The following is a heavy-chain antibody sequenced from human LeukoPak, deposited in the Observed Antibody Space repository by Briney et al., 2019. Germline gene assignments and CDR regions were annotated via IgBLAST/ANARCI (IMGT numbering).Heavy chain of an antibody. V-gene: IGHV1-2*02. Sequence: ASVKVSCKACGYSFSGYYMHWVRQAPGQGLEWMGWINPNSCGTMYAQKFKGRVTITRDTSISTAYMELSRLRSDDTAVYYCARIDSSGYYSSGGNYYYYYYYMDVWGKGTTVTVSS. D-gene: IGHD3-22*01. CDR2: INPNSCGT. CDR1: GYSFSGYY. CDR3: ARIDSSGYYSSGGNYYYYYYYMDV. J-gene: IGHJ6*03.